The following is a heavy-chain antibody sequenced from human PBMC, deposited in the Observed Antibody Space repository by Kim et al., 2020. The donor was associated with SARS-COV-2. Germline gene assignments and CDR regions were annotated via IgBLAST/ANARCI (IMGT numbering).Heavy chain of an antibody. CDR1: GFTFSSYG. D-gene: IGHD1-7*01. Sequence: GGSLRLSCAASGFTFSSYGMHWVRQAPGKGLEWVAVISYDGSNKYYADSVKGRFTISRDNSKNTLYLQMNSLRAEDTAVYYCAKGGGTGTTTRYYYYGMDVWGRGTTVTVSS. CDR3: AKGGGTGTTTRYYYYGMDV. J-gene: IGHJ6*02. CDR2: ISYDGSNK. V-gene: IGHV3-30*18.